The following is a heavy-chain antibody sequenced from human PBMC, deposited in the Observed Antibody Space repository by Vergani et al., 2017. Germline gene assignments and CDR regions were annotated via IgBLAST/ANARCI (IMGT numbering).Heavy chain of an antibody. Sequence: EVQLLESGGDLVQPGGSLRLSCAASGFSFTTYAMSWVRQARGKGLEWVSTINTNGNYTRYGDSVKGRFTIPRDNSKSTLYLQMNSLGAEDTGIYYCAKGGWSYWFDSWGQGTLVIVS. J-gene: IGHJ5*01. V-gene: IGHV3-23*01. CDR1: GFSFTTYA. CDR2: INTNGNYT. D-gene: IGHD3-10*01. CDR3: AKGGWSYWFDS.